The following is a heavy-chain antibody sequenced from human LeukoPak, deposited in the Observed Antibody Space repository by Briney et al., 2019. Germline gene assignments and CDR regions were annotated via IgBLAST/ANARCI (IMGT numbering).Heavy chain of an antibody. CDR1: GGSFSGYY. CDR2: INHSGST. D-gene: IGHD4-23*01. Sequence: SETLSLTCAVYGGSFSGYYWSWIRQPPGKGLEWIGEINHSGSTNYNPSLKSRATISVDTSKNQFSLKLSSVTAADTAVYYCASSTTVVTLGYWGQGTLVTVSS. CDR3: ASSTTVVTLGY. J-gene: IGHJ4*02. V-gene: IGHV4-34*01.